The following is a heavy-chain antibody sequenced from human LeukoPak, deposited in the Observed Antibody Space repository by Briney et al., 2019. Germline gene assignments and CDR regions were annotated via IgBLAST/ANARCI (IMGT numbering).Heavy chain of an antibody. CDR3: ARGPYSDFWSGYPYFDY. V-gene: IGHV4-61*02. CDR1: GGSISSGSYY. Sequence: PSQTLSLTCTVSGGSISSGSYYWSWIRQPAGKELEWIGRIYTSGSTNYNPSLKSRVTISVDTSKNHFSLRLSSVTAADTAVYYCARGPYSDFWSGYPYFDYWGQGTLVTVSS. J-gene: IGHJ4*02. D-gene: IGHD3-3*01. CDR2: IYTSGST.